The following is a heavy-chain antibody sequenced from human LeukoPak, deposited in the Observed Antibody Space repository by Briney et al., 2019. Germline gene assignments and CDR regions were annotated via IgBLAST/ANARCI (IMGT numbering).Heavy chain of an antibody. CDR2: IYYSGST. J-gene: IGHJ4*02. Sequence: SETLSLTCTVSGGSISSHYWSWIRQPPGKGLEWIGYIYYSGSTNYNPSLKSRVTISVDTSKNQFSLKLSSVTAADTAVYYCATQKYSSDALGRGQGTLVTVSS. D-gene: IGHD6-25*01. CDR3: ATQKYSSDALG. V-gene: IGHV4-59*11. CDR1: GGSISSHY.